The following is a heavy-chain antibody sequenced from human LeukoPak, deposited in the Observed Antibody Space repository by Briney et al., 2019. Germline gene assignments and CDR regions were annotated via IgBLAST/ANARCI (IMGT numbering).Heavy chain of an antibody. CDR3: ARERIQLSWFIPDY. D-gene: IGHD5-18*01. CDR1: GGSVSSGSYY. Sequence: NSSETLSLTCTVSGGSVSSGSYYWSWIRQPPGKGLEWIGYIYYSGSTNYNPSLKSRVTISVDTSKKQFSLKLSSVTAADTAVYYCARERIQLSWFIPDYWGQGTLVTASS. V-gene: IGHV4-61*01. J-gene: IGHJ4*02. CDR2: IYYSGST.